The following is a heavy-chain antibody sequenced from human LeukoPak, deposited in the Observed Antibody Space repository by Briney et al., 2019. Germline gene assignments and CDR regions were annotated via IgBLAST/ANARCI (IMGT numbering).Heavy chain of an antibody. CDR3: ARAGFVVVPAATKMHAFDI. J-gene: IGHJ3*02. CDR2: IYTSGST. Sequence: SETLSLTCTVSGGSISSGSYYWSWIRQPAGKGLEWIGRIYTSGSTNYNPSLKSRVTISEDTSKNQFSLKLSSVTAADTAVYYCARAGFVVVPAATKMHAFDIWGQGTMVTVSS. D-gene: IGHD2-2*01. V-gene: IGHV4-61*02. CDR1: GGSISSGSYY.